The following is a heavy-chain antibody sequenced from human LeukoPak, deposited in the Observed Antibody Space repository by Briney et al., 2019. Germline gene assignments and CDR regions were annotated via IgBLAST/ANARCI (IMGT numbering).Heavy chain of an antibody. CDR2: ISSSSTYI. D-gene: IGHD1-26*01. CDR1: GFTFSTYN. V-gene: IGHV3-21*01. J-gene: IGHJ6*02. CDR3: ASKTWDRGMDV. Sequence: PGGSLRLSCAASGFTFSTYNMNWVRQAPGKGLEWVSSISSSSTYIYYADSVKGRNTISRDNAKNSLYLQMNSLGVEDTAVYYCASKTWDRGMDVWGQGTTVTVSS.